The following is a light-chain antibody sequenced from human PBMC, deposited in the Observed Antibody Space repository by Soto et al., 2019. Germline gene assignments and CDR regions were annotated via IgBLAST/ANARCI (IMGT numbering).Light chain of an antibody. CDR1: QTITSW. Sequence: DIQMTQSPFTLSASVGDRVTITCRASQTITSWLAWYQQKPGKARNFLIFDASSLKTGVPSRFSGSGSGTEFTLTISNLQPDDFATYYCQQYDSYSSGPFGQGTKVDIK. CDR2: DAS. V-gene: IGKV1-5*01. CDR3: QQYDSYSSGP. J-gene: IGKJ1*01.